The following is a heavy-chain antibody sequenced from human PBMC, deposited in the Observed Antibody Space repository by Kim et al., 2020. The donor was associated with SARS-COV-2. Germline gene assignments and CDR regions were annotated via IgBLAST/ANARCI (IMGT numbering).Heavy chain of an antibody. CDR1: GYTFTGYY. J-gene: IGHJ6*02. D-gene: IGHD6-19*01. CDR2: INPNSGGT. Sequence: ASVKVSCKASGYTFTGYYMHWVRQAPGQGLEWMGRINPNSGGTNYAQKFQGRVTMTRDTSISTAYMELSRLRSDDTAVYYCARGAYSSGWYGASYGVDVWGQGTTVTVSS. CDR3: ARGAYSSGWYGASYGVDV. V-gene: IGHV1-2*06.